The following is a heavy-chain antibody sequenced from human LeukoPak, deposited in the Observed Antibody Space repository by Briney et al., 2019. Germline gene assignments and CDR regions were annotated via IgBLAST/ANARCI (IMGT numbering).Heavy chain of an antibody. CDR1: GGSVRRGNYY. D-gene: IGHD6-6*01. J-gene: IGHJ4*02. V-gene: IGHV4-61*02. CDR2: IYTSGTT. CDR3: ARRPAYYFDY. Sequence: SQTLSLTCTVSGGSVRRGNYYWTWIRQPAGSGLEWIGRIYTSGTTDYNPSLRTRVTISVDASRNQFSLKLSSVTAADTAVYYCARRPAYYFDYWGQGTLVTVSS.